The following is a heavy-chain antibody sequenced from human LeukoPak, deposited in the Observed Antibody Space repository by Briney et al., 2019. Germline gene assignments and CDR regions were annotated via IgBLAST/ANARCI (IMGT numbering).Heavy chain of an antibody. Sequence: SETLSLTCTVSGASVTDYYWSWIRQSPGKGLEWISCIHHSGNSDYNPSLRSRVTTSLDTSKNQFSLNLISVTAADTAVYYCTRGHWGLQSWSQGTLVTVSS. CDR2: IHHSGNS. D-gene: IGHD7-27*01. CDR3: TRGHWGLQS. J-gene: IGHJ5*02. V-gene: IGHV4-59*02. CDR1: GASVTDYY.